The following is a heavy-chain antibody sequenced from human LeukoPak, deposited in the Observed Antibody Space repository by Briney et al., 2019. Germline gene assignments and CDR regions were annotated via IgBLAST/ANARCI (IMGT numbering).Heavy chain of an antibody. V-gene: IGHV3-30*18. CDR2: ISYDGSNK. J-gene: IGHJ4*02. CDR1: GFTFSTYG. Sequence: GGSLRLSCAASGFTFSTYGMHWVRQAPGKGLEWVAVISYDGSNKYYEDSVKGRFTVSRDNSKNTLYLQMNSLRAEDTAVYYCAKVKTLPYYFDYWGQGTLVTVSS. CDR3: AKVKTLPYYFDY.